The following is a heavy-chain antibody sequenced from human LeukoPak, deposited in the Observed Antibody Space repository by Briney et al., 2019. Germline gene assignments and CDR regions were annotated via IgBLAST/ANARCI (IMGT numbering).Heavy chain of an antibody. D-gene: IGHD3-22*01. CDR3: AKDDSTYYYDSSGYYYPDR. V-gene: IGHV3-23*01. CDR2: ISGSGGST. J-gene: IGHJ3*01. Sequence: GGSLRLSCAASGFTFSSYAMSWVRQAPGKGLKWVSAISGSGGSTYYADSVKGRFTISRDNSKNTLYLQMNSLRAEDTAVYYCAKDDSTYYYDSSGYYYPDRWGQGTMVTVSS. CDR1: GFTFSSYA.